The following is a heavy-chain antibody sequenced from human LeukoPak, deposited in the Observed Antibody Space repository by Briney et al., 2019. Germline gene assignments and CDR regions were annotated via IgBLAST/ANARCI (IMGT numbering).Heavy chain of an antibody. CDR2: ISGSGGSI. CDR3: AKVSPYSSSWPLDY. J-gene: IGHJ4*02. D-gene: IGHD6-13*01. V-gene: IGHV3-23*01. CDR1: GFTFSSYA. Sequence: PGGSLRLSCAASGFTFSSYAMSWVRQAPGKGLEWVSVISGSGGSIYYADSVKGRFTISRDNSKNTLYVQMNSLRAEDTAVYYCAKVSPYSSSWPLDYWGQGTLVTVSS.